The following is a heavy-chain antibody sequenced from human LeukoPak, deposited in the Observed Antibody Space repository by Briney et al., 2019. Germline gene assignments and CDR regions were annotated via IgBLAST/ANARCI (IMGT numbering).Heavy chain of an antibody. V-gene: IGHV3-30*03. J-gene: IGHJ4*02. D-gene: IGHD5-18*01. CDR3: ARDLQLWLRDGHFDY. Sequence: GGSLRLSCAASGFTFSSYGMHWVRQAPGKGLEWVAVISYDGSNKYYADSVKGRFTISRDNSKNTLYLQMNSLRAEDTAVYYCARDLQLWLRDGHFDYWGQGTLVTVSS. CDR2: ISYDGSNK. CDR1: GFTFSSYG.